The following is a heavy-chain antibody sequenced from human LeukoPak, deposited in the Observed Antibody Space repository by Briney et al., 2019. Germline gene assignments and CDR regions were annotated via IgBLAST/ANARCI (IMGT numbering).Heavy chain of an antibody. CDR1: GGSISSYY. V-gene: IGHV4-34*01. CDR3: ARGRNRWLRLTQGFDY. D-gene: IGHD5-12*01. Sequence: PSETLSLTCTVSGGSISSYYWSWIRQPPGKGLEWIGEINHSGSTNYNPSLKSRVTISVDTSKNQFSLKLSSVTAADTAVYYCARGRNRWLRLTQGFDYWGQGTLVTVSS. J-gene: IGHJ4*02. CDR2: INHSGST.